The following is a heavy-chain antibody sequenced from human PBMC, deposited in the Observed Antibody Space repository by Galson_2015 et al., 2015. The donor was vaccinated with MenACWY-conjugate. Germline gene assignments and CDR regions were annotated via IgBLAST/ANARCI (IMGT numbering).Heavy chain of an antibody. CDR1: EFTYSSYA. CDR2: ISGADDST. Sequence: SLRLSCAASEFTYSSYAMSWVRQAPGNGLEWVSAISGADDSTYYAVKGRFTISRDNSKNTLYLQMNSLRVEDTAVYYCARDRISGDYSDHYGMDVWGQGTTVTVSS. D-gene: IGHD4-17*01. CDR3: ARDRISGDYSDHYGMDV. V-gene: IGHV3-23*01. J-gene: IGHJ6*02.